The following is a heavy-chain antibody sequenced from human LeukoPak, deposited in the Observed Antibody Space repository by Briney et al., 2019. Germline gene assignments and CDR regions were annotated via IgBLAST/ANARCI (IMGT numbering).Heavy chain of an antibody. V-gene: IGHV4-30-4*01. CDR1: GDSISSGNHY. J-gene: IGHJ4*02. Sequence: SETLSLTCTVSGDSISSGNHYWSWIRQHPGTGLEWIGYVHYSGTAYYNPSLRSRVSVSVDTSKNQFSLKLSSVSAADTALYYCARTYCSAGTCFGGFDYWGQGTLVSVSS. CDR3: ARTYCSAGTCFGGFDY. CDR2: VHYSGTA. D-gene: IGHD2-15*01.